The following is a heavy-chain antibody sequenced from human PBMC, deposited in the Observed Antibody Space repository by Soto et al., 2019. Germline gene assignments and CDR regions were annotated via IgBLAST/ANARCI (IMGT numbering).Heavy chain of an antibody. J-gene: IGHJ5*02. D-gene: IGHD6-6*01. CDR1: AFTFSSYG. CDR2: IWSDGSNK. CDR3: ARVYSSSSSPRFDP. Sequence: GGSRTLSCAASAFTFSSYGMHWVRQAQVKGLEWVAVIWSDGSNKYYADSVKGRFTISRDNSKNTLYLQMNSLRAEDTAVYYCARVYSSSSSPRFDPWGQGTLVSVSS. V-gene: IGHV3-33*01.